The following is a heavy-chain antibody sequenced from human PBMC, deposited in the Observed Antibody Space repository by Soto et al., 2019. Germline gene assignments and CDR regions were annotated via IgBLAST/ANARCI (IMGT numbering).Heavy chain of an antibody. J-gene: IGHJ4*02. D-gene: IGHD3-22*01. Sequence: PGGSLRLSCAASGFTFSSYSMNWVRQAPGKGLEWVSSISSSSSYIYYADSVKGRFTISRDNAKNSLYLQMNSLRAEDTAVYYCARGNLHDSSSYPFDYWGQGTLVTVSS. CDR3: ARGNLHDSSSYPFDY. CDR1: GFTFSSYS. V-gene: IGHV3-21*01. CDR2: ISSSSSYI.